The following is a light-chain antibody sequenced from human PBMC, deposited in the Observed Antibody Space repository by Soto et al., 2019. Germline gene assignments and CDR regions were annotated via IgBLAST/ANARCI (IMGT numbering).Light chain of an antibody. V-gene: IGKV1-27*01. Sequence: DIQMTQSPSSLSASVGDRVTITCRASQGISNYLAWYQQKPGKVPKLLIYAASTLQSGVPARFSGSGSGTDFTLPISCLQPEDFPTYYCQTYNSAPCTFGQGTQVEIK. CDR3: QTYNSAPCT. J-gene: IGKJ1*01. CDR1: QGISNY. CDR2: AAS.